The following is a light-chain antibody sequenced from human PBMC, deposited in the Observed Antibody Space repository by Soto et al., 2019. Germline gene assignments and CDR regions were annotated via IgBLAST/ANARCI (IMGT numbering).Light chain of an antibody. Sequence: QSALTQPPSVSGSPGQSVTISCNGTSSDVGSYNRVSWYQQPPGTAPKLMIYEVTNRPSGVPDRFSGSKSGNTASLTISGLQAEDEAYYFCSSFTSSRPLVFGGGTQVTVL. V-gene: IGLV2-18*02. CDR2: EVT. J-gene: IGLJ2*01. CDR3: SSFTSSRPLV. CDR1: SSDVGSYNR.